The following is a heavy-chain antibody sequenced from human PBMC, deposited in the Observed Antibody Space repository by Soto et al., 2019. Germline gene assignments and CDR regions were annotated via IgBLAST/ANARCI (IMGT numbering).Heavy chain of an antibody. CDR1: GYSFTSYR. J-gene: IGHJ6*02. V-gene: IGHV5-10-1*01. CDR2: IDPSDSYT. Sequence: GESLKISCKGSGYSFTSYRISWVRQMPGKGLEWMGRIDPSDSYTNYSPSFQGHVTISADKSISTAYLQWSSLKASDTAMYYCARRPSGGSDYGMEVSGQGTTVTVSS. CDR3: ARRPSGGSDYGMEV. D-gene: IGHD2-15*01.